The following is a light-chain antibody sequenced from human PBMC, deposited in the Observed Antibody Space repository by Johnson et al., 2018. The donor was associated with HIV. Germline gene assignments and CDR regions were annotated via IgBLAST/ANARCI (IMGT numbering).Light chain of an antibody. CDR2: DNN. Sequence: QSVLTQPPSVSAAPGQKVTISCSGSSSNIGNNYVSWYQQLPGTAPKLLIYDNNKRPSGIPDRFSCSKSGTSATLGITGLQTGDEADYYCATWDKSLSLGGVFGTGTKVTVL. J-gene: IGLJ1*01. V-gene: IGLV1-51*01. CDR1: SSNIGNNY. CDR3: ATWDKSLSLGGV.